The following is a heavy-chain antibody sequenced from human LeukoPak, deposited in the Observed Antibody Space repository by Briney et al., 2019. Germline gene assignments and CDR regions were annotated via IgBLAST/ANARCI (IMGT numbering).Heavy chain of an antibody. CDR3: AKEGTAQISTWYDN. V-gene: IGHV3-30*18. Sequence: GGSLRLSCAASGFTFSSFGMHWVRQAPGKGLEWVAVLSYDGSNSNYADSVKGRFTISRDNSRNTLFLQMNSLSPDDTAVYYCAKEGTAQISTWYDNWGQGTLVTVSS. D-gene: IGHD2-2*01. CDR1: GFTFSSFG. J-gene: IGHJ4*02. CDR2: LSYDGSNS.